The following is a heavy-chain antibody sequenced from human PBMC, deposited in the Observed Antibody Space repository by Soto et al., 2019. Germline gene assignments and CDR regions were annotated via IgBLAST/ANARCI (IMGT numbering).Heavy chain of an antibody. Sequence: GGSLRLSCAASGFTFSSYAMHWVRQAPGKGLEWVAVISYDGSNKYYADSVKGRFTISRDNSKNTLYVQMNSLRAEDTAVYYCATMERLFDYWGQGTLVTVSS. V-gene: IGHV3-30-3*01. D-gene: IGHD3-3*01. CDR3: ATMERLFDY. J-gene: IGHJ4*02. CDR1: GFTFSSYA. CDR2: ISYDGSNK.